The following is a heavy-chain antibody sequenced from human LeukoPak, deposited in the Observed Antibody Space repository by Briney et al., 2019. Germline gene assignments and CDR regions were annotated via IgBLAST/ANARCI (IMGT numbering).Heavy chain of an antibody. CDR2: ISYDGSNK. CDR3: AKDSFPDSSGYFY. V-gene: IGHV3-30*04. J-gene: IGHJ4*02. CDR1: GFTFTKYA. D-gene: IGHD3-22*01. Sequence: GGSLRLSCAASGFTFTKYAMHWVRQAPGKGLQWVAVISYDGSNKYYADSVKGRFTISRDNSKNTLYLQMNSLRAEDTAVYYCAKDSFPDSSGYFYWGQGTLVTVSS.